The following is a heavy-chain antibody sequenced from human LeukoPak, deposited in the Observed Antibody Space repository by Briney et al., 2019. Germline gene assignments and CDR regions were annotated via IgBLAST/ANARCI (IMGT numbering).Heavy chain of an antibody. D-gene: IGHD6-19*01. Sequence: GGSLRLSCAASGFTVSGNYMSWVRQAPGKGLEWVSILYSGITTYYADSVKGRFTISRDNSKNTLYLQMNSLRADDTAVYYCARVGVAAHYFDYWGQGTLVTVSS. CDR3: ARVGVAAHYFDY. CDR2: LYSGITT. V-gene: IGHV3-53*01. CDR1: GFTVSGNY. J-gene: IGHJ4*02.